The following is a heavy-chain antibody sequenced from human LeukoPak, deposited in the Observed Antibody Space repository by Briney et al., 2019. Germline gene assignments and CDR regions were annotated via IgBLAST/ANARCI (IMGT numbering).Heavy chain of an antibody. CDR1: GGSISSSSYY. CDR2: IYYSGST. Sequence: SETLSLTCIVSGGSISSSSYYWGWIRQPPGKGLEWIGSIYYSGSTYYNPSLKSRVTMSVDTSKNQFSLKLSSVTAADTAVYYCARSYSSSPFDYWGQGTLVTVSS. D-gene: IGHD6-6*01. J-gene: IGHJ4*02. CDR3: ARSYSSSPFDY. V-gene: IGHV4-39*07.